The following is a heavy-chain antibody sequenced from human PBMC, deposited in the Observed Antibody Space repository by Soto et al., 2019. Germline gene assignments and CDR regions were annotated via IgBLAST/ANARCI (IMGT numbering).Heavy chain of an antibody. J-gene: IGHJ4*02. CDR1: GGSVNYYH. D-gene: IGHD1-26*01. CDR2: IFYSGST. Sequence: PSETLFLTCSVSGGSVNYYHWDWIRQSPGKELEWIGSIFYSGSTNYNPSLQSRLTLSVDTSNNQFSLKLTSLTVADTAIYFCARTSSVAWPFDLWGRGTLVTVSS. V-gene: IGHV4-59*02. CDR3: ARTSSVAWPFDL.